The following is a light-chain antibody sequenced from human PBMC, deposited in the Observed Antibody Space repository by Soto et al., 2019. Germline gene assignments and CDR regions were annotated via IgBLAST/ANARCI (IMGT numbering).Light chain of an antibody. V-gene: IGKV3-20*01. Sequence: EIVLTQSPGTLSLSPGERATLSCRASQSVSSSYLAWYQQKPGQAPRLLIYGASSRATGILDRFSGSGSGTDFTLTISTLEPEDFAVYYCQQYGSSPPLTFGGGTKVEIK. J-gene: IGKJ4*01. CDR3: QQYGSSPPLT. CDR1: QSVSSSY. CDR2: GAS.